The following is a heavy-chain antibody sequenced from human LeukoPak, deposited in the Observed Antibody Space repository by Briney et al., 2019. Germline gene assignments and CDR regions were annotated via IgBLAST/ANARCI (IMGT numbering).Heavy chain of an antibody. CDR2: ISGSGGST. D-gene: IGHD5-24*01. V-gene: IGHV3-23*01. CDR1: GFTFSSYA. CDR3: AKDQRKRWLQFGFDY. J-gene: IGHJ4*02. Sequence: TGGSLRLSCAASGFTFSSYAMSWVRQAPGKGLEWVSAISGSGGSTYYADSVKGRFTISRDNSKNTLYLQMNSLRAEDTAVYYCAKDQRKRWLQFGFDYWGQGTLVTVSS.